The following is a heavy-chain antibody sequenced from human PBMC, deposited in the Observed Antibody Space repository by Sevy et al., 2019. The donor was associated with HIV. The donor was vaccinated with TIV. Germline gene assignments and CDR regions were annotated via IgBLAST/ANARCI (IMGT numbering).Heavy chain of an antibody. J-gene: IGHJ6*02. Sequence: GGSLRLSCAASGFTFSTYDMHWVRQAPGKGLEWVAIITYDGSYREYAYSVRGRFSMSRDNSKNTLYLQMNGLSIEDTAVYYCAKNRPPGGSYFSRHGMDVWGRGTTVTVSS. D-gene: IGHD3-16*01. CDR3: AKNRPPGGSYFSRHGMDV. V-gene: IGHV3-30*18. CDR1: GFTFSTYD. CDR2: ITYDGSYR.